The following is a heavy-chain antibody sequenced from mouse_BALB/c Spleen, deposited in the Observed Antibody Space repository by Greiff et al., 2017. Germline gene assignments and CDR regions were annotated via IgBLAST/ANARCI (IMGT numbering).Heavy chain of an antibody. Sequence: VQLQESGAELARPGASVKMSCKASGYTFTSYTMHWVKQRPGQGLEWIGYINPSSGYTNYNQKFKDKATLTADKSSSTAYMQLSSLTSEDSAVYYCARTYRYDWYFDVWGAGTTVTVSS. J-gene: IGHJ1*01. CDR3: ARTYRYDWYFDV. D-gene: IGHD2-14*01. V-gene: IGHV1-4*01. CDR1: GYTFTSYT. CDR2: INPSSGYT.